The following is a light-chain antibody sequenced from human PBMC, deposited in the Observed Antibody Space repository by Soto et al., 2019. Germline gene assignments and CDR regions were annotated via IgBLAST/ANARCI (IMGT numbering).Light chain of an antibody. V-gene: IGKV1-5*01. J-gene: IGKJ1*01. CDR1: EFISDW. CDR3: QHYNSSSRA. Sequence: DVQMTQSPSTLSASVGDRITMTCRASEFISDWLAWYQQKPGQAPKLLIYDASTLESGVPGRFSGSGVGTHFTLTISGLQPEDFATYHCQHYNSSSRAFGQGTKVEI. CDR2: DAS.